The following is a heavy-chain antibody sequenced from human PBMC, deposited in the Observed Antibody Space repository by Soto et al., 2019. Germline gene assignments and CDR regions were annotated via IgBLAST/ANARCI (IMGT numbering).Heavy chain of an antibody. D-gene: IGHD6-13*01. V-gene: IGHV1-18*01. J-gene: IGHJ5*02. Sequence: QVQLVQSGAEVKKPGASVKVSCKASGYTFTSYGISWVRQAPGQGLEWMGWISAYNGNTNYAQKLQGRVTMTTDTSTSTAYMELRSLRSDDTAVYYCARDPRGLPPQSSIAAAGTGWFDPWGQGTLVTVSS. CDR3: ARDPRGLPPQSSIAAAGTGWFDP. CDR1: GYTFTSYG. CDR2: ISAYNGNT.